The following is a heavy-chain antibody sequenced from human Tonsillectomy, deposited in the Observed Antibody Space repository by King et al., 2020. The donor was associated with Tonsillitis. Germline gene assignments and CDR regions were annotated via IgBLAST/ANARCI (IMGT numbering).Heavy chain of an antibody. CDR1: GGSISSYY. Sequence: QLQESGPGLVRPSETLSLTCTVSGGSISSYYWSWVRQPPGKGLEWIGYISDIGSTNYNPSLKSRVTISGDTSKNQFSLKLSSVTAADTAVYFCARELSPRRDHGLDVWGQGTTVSVSS. CDR2: ISDIGST. CDR3: ARELSPRRDHGLDV. V-gene: IGHV4-59*01. J-gene: IGHJ6*02.